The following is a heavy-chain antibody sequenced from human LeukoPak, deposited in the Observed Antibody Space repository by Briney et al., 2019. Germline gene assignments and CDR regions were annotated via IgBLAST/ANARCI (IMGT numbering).Heavy chain of an antibody. CDR3: AKGYCSGGSCYSDHGAFDI. D-gene: IGHD2-15*01. Sequence: GGSLRLSCAASGFTFSTYGMHWVRQAPGKGLEWVAVIWYGGSNTYYADSVKGRFTISRDNSKNTLYLQMNSLRAEDTAVYYCAKGYCSGGSCYSDHGAFDIWGQGTMVTVSS. CDR1: GFTFSTYG. CDR2: IWYGGSNT. J-gene: IGHJ3*02. V-gene: IGHV3-30*02.